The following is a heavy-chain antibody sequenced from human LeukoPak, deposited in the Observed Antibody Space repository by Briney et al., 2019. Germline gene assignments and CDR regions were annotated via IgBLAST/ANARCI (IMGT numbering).Heavy chain of an antibody. CDR1: GFTFSNYA. V-gene: IGHV3-23*01. CDR2: ISIGAGST. J-gene: IGHJ4*02. CDR3: AKGLWTDYTITHFDY. D-gene: IGHD3/OR15-3a*01. Sequence: QPGGSLRLSCAASGFTFSNYAMSWVRQPPGKGLEWVSSISIGAGSTYYADPVKGRFTLSRDNSKNTLYLQMNSLRAEDTAVYYCAKGLWTDYTITHFDYWGQGTLVTVSS.